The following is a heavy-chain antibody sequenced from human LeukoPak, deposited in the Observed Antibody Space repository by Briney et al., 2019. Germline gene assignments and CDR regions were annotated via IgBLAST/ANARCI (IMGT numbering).Heavy chain of an antibody. CDR1: GFTFSSYA. J-gene: IGHJ4*02. CDR3: AKDRRLIIAVGGNYFDY. Sequence: GGSLRLSCAASGFTFSSYAMSWVRQAPGKGLEWVSAISGSGSSTYYADSVKGRFTISRDNSKNTLYLQMNSLRAEDTAVYYCAKDRRLIIAVGGNYFDYWGQGTLVTVSS. V-gene: IGHV3-23*01. CDR2: ISGSGSST. D-gene: IGHD6-19*01.